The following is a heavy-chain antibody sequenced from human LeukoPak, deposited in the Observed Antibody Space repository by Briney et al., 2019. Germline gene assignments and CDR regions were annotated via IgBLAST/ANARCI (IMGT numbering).Heavy chain of an antibody. V-gene: IGHV3-49*03. J-gene: IGHJ6*03. Sequence: GGSLRLSCTASGFTFGDYAMSWFRQAPGKGLEGVGFIRSKAYGGTKEYAAAVKGRFTISRDYSKSIAYLQMNSLKTEDTAVYYCTRIHLDYYYYYMDVWGKGTTVTVSS. CDR3: TRIHLDYYYYYMDV. CDR2: IRSKAYGGTK. CDR1: GFTFGDYA.